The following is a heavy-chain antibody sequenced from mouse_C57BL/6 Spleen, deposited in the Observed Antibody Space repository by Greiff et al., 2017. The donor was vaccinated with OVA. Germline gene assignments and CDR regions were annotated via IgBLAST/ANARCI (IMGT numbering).Heavy chain of an antibody. V-gene: IGHV1-54*01. CDR3: ARSGTGTGDY. Sequence: VKLMESGAELVRPGTSVKVSCKASGYAFTNYLIEWVKQRPGQGLEWIGVINPGSGGTNYNEKFKGKATLTADKSSSTAYMQLISLTSEDSAVYFCARSGTGTGDYWGQGTTLTVSS. J-gene: IGHJ2*01. CDR1: GYAFTNYL. D-gene: IGHD4-1*01. CDR2: INPGSGGT.